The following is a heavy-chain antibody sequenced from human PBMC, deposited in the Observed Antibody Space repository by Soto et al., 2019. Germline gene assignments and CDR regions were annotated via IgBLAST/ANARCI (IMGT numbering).Heavy chain of an antibody. CDR1: GFTYTRYS. V-gene: IGHV3-21*06. J-gene: IGHJ4*02. CDR2: ISSTTNYI. CDR3: ARESEDLTSNFDY. Sequence: GGSLRLSCAASGFTYTRYSMNWVRQVPGKGLEWVSSISSTTNYIYYGDSMKGRFTISRDNAKNSLYLEMNSLRAEDTAVYYCARESEDLTSNFDYWGQGTLVTVSS.